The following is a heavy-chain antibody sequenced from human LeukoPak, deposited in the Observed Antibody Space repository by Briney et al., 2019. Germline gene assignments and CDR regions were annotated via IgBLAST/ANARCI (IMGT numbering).Heavy chain of an antibody. V-gene: IGHV1-2*02. D-gene: IGHD3-22*01. J-gene: IGHJ4*02. CDR2: INPDSGVT. CDR1: GYTFTGYY. Sequence: GASVKVSCKASGYTFTGYYMHWVRQAPGQGLEWMGWINPDSGVTKYAQKFQGRVTMTRDTSISTAYMELSRVRSDDTAMYYCARDPYDSSAYFDYWGQGTLVTVSS. CDR3: ARDPYDSSAYFDY.